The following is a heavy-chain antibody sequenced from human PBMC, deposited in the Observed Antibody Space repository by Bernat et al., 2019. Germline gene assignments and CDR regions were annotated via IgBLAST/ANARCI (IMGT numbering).Heavy chain of an antibody. Sequence: EVQRGETGGGWIQPGGSLRLSCAAAGFTVSSNYMSWVRQAPGKGREWGSVIYSGGSTYYADSVQGRFTISRDNSKNTLYLQMTSLRAEDTAVYYCASISMVQGSYYYYYMDVWGKGTTVTVSS. CDR1: GFTVSSNY. CDR2: IYSGGST. J-gene: IGHJ6*03. V-gene: IGHV3-53*02. D-gene: IGHD3-10*01. CDR3: ASISMVQGSYYYYYMDV.